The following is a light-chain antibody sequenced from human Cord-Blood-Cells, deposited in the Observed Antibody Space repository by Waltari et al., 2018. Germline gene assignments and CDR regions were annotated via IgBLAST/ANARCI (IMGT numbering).Light chain of an antibody. Sequence: DIQMTQSPSTLYAYVGDRVTITCRASQSISSWLAWDQKKPGKAPKRLIYDAASLESVVPSRFSGSGSGTEFTLTISSLQPDDFATYYCQQYNSYSLTFGGGTKVEIK. CDR1: QSISSW. V-gene: IGKV1-5*01. CDR2: DAA. CDR3: QQYNSYSLT. J-gene: IGKJ4*01.